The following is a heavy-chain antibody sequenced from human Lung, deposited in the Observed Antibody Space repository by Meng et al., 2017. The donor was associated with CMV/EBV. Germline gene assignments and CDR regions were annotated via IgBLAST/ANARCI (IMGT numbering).Heavy chain of an antibody. D-gene: IGHD3-10*01. CDR3: AREGYDYDSGSYYYYFDH. CDR1: RFSSYT. J-gene: IGHJ4*02. Sequence: ESXKISXAASRFSSYTLNWVRQAPGKGLEWVSSISSSSSYVYYADSVKGRFTIPRDNAKNSLYLQMNSLRAEDTAVYYCAREGYDYDSGSYYYYFDHWGQGXLVTVSS. CDR2: ISSSSSYV. V-gene: IGHV3-21*01.